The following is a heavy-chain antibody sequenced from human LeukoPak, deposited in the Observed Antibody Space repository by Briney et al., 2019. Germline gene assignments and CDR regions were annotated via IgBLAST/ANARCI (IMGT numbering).Heavy chain of an antibody. V-gene: IGHV3-23*01. CDR3: ARVDPTMFNAFNI. CDR2: ISGSGGRT. D-gene: IGHD3-10*02. J-gene: IGHJ3*02. CDR1: GFTFSSYA. Sequence: GGSLRLSCAASGFTFSSYAMSWVRQAPGKGLEWVSAISGSGGRTSDADSVKGRFTISRDNSKNTLYLQMNSLRVEDTAVYYCARVDPTMFNAFNIWGQGTMVTVSS.